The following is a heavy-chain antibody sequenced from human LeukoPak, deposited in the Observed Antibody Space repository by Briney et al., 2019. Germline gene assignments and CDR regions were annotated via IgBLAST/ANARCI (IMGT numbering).Heavy chain of an antibody. CDR3: ARDYPFGELSYYYYMDV. Sequence: SETLSLTCTVSGGSISSYYWSWIRQPAGKGLEWIGRIYTSGSTNYNPSLKSRVTMSVDTSKNQFSLKLSSVTAADTAVYYCARDYPFGELSYYYYMDVWGKGTMVTVSS. D-gene: IGHD3-10*01. J-gene: IGHJ6*03. CDR1: GGSISSYY. CDR2: IYTSGST. V-gene: IGHV4-4*07.